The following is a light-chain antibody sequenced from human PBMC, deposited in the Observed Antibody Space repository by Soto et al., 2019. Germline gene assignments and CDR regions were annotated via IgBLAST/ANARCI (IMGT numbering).Light chain of an antibody. J-gene: IGKJ5*01. V-gene: IGKV1-39*01. CDR1: QTVRTY. CDR2: AAS. CDR3: QQTYSTPIT. Sequence: DIQMTQSPSSLSASVGDSVTIRCRASQTVRTYLNWYQQKPGKAPILLIYAASSLPSAVPPRFTGAGSETDFTLTISSLQPEDFGTYYCQQTYSTPITFGQGTRLEIK.